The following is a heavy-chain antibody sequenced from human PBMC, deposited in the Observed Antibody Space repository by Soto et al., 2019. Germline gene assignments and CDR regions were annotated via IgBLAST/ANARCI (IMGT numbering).Heavy chain of an antibody. CDR3: ARQNYDILTGHYYYGMDV. Sequence: ASVKVSCKASGYTFTSYGISWVRQAPGQGLEWMGWISAYNGNTNYAQKLQGRVTMTTDTSTSTAYMELRSLRSDDTAVYYCARQNYDILTGHYYYGMDVWGQGTTVTVSS. D-gene: IGHD3-9*01. V-gene: IGHV1-18*01. CDR2: ISAYNGNT. J-gene: IGHJ6*02. CDR1: GYTFTSYG.